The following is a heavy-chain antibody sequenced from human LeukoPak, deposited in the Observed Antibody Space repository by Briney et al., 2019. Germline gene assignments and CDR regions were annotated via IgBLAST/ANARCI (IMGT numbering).Heavy chain of an antibody. Sequence: GGSLRLSCAASGFTFSSYSMNWVRQAPGKGLEWVSSISSTSSYIYFADSVKGRFTISRDNAKNSLYLQMNSLRAEDTALYYCARDRSGYDSSDAFDIWGQGTMVTVSS. V-gene: IGHV3-21*04. CDR3: ARDRSGYDSSDAFDI. D-gene: IGHD5-12*01. J-gene: IGHJ3*02. CDR2: ISSTSSYI. CDR1: GFTFSSYS.